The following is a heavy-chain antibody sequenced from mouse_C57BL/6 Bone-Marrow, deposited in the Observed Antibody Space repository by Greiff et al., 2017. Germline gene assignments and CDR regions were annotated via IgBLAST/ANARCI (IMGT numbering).Heavy chain of an antibody. V-gene: IGHV1-55*01. D-gene: IGHD1-1*01. J-gene: IGHJ2*01. Sequence: QVQLQQPGAELVKPGASVTMSCKASGYTFTSYWITWVKQRPGQGLAWIGDIYPGSGSTNYNEKFKSKATLTVDTSSSTAYMQLSSLTSEDSAVYYCAKGGNYGSSLFDYWGQGTTLTVSS. CDR1: GYTFTSYW. CDR2: IYPGSGST. CDR3: AKGGNYGSSLFDY.